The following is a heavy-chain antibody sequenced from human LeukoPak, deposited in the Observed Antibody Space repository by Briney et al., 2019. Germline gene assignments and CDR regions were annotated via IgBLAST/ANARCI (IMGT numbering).Heavy chain of an antibody. J-gene: IGHJ4*02. CDR1: GFTFSSYA. V-gene: IGHV3-23*01. CDR2: VSGSAGST. Sequence: PGGSLRLSCAASGFTFSSYAMSWVRQAPGKGLEWVSAVSGSAGSTYYADSVKGRFTISRDNSKNSLYLQMNSLRAEDTAVYYCASTPSPHYDYGDYGWGQGTLVTVSS. CDR3: ASTPSPHYDYGDYG. D-gene: IGHD4-17*01.